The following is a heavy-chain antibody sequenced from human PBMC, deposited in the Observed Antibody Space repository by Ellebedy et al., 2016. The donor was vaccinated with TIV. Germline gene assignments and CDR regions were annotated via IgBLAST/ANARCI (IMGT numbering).Heavy chain of an antibody. CDR2: IRYDGSNK. CDR3: AKVQKQLADAFDI. V-gene: IGHV3-30*02. J-gene: IGHJ3*02. D-gene: IGHD6-13*01. CDR1: GFTFSSYG. Sequence: PGGSLRLSCAASGFTFSSYGMHWVRQAPGKGLEWVAFIRYDGSNKYYADSVKGRFTISRDNSKNTLYLQMNSLRAEDTAVYYCAKVQKQLADAFDIWGQGTMVTVSS.